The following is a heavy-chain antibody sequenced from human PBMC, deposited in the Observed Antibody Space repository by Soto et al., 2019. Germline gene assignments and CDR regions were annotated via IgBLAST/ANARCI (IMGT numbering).Heavy chain of an antibody. D-gene: IGHD3-22*01. CDR3: ARSRIVVVINDYFDY. J-gene: IGHJ4*02. CDR1: GYTFTSYA. V-gene: IGHV1-3*05. Sequence: QVQLVQSGAEEKKPGASVKVSCKASGYTFTSYAMHWVRQAPGQRLEWMGWINAGNGNTKYSQKFQGRVTITRDTSXTTAYMELSSLRSEDTAVYYCARSRIVVVINDYFDYWGQGTLVTVSS. CDR2: INAGNGNT.